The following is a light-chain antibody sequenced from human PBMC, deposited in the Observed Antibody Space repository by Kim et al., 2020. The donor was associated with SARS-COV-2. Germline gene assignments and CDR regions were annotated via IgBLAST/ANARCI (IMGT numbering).Light chain of an antibody. CDR2: GAS. CDR3: QQYGTSYT. CDR1: QSVSSRY. J-gene: IGKJ2*01. V-gene: IGKV3-20*01. Sequence: LSPGESATLSCRASQSVSSRYFAWYQQKPGQAPRLLIYGASTRATGIPARFSGSGSGTDFTLTISRLEPEDFAVYYCQQYGTSYTFGQGTKLEI.